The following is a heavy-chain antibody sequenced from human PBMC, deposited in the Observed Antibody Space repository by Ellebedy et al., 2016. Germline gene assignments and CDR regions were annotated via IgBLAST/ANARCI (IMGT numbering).Heavy chain of an antibody. J-gene: IGHJ4*02. CDR3: ARARIDY. CDR2: LYSGGTI. CDR1: GFTVSGNY. Sequence: GESLKISCAASGFTVSGNYMSWVRQAPGKGLEWVSTLYSGGTILYADSVKGRFTISRDNSKNTLYLQMNSLTVEDTAVYYCARARIDYWGQGTLVTVSS. V-gene: IGHV3-66*01. D-gene: IGHD1-14*01.